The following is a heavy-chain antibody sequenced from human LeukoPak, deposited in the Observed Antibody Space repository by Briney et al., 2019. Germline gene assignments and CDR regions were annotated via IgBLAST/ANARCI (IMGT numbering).Heavy chain of an antibody. D-gene: IGHD2-15*01. CDR1: GFTFSDHY. J-gene: IGHJ3*02. CDR3: ARSPLMAVAPNAFDI. Sequence: GGSLRLSCAASGFTFSDHYMSWMRQAPGEGPEWVSYIRSSGSTIYYADSVKGRFTISRDNAKNALYLQMNSLRAEDTAVYYCARSPLMAVAPNAFDIWGQGTMVTVSS. V-gene: IGHV3-11*01. CDR2: IRSSGSTI.